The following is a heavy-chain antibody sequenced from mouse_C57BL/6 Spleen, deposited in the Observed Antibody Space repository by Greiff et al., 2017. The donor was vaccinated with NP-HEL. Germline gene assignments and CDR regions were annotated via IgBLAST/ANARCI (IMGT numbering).Heavy chain of an antibody. J-gene: IGHJ3*01. D-gene: IGHD1-1*01. CDR1: GFTFSDYY. Sequence: EVQLQESGGGLVQPGGSLKLSCAASGFTFSDYYMYWVRQTPEKRLEWVAYISNGGGSTYYPDTVKGRFTISRDTAKNTLYLQMSRLKSEDTAMDYCARHHLHYGGSPAGFAYWGQGTLVTVSA. V-gene: IGHV5-12*01. CDR3: ARHHLHYGGSPAGFAY. CDR2: ISNGGGST.